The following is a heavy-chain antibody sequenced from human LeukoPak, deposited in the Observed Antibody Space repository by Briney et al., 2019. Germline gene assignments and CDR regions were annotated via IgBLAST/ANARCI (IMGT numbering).Heavy chain of an antibody. Sequence: GASVKVSCKASGYTFTGYYMHWVRQAPGQGLEWMGIITPTGGATSYAQKFEGRVTMTRDTSTSTVYMELNRLTSEDTAVYYCARASDVLQKAWFDPWGQGTLVTVSS. J-gene: IGHJ5*02. CDR3: ARASDVLQKAWFDP. D-gene: IGHD5-24*01. CDR1: GYTFTGYY. CDR2: ITPTGGAT. V-gene: IGHV1-46*01.